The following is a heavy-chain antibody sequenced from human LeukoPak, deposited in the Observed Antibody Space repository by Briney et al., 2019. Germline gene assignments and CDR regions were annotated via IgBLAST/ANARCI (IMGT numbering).Heavy chain of an antibody. D-gene: IGHD2-2*02. CDR1: GGSISSGGYY. V-gene: IGHV4-31*03. Sequence: PSETLSLTCTVSGGSISSGGYYWSWIRQHPGKGLEWIGYIYYSGSTYYNPSLKSRVTISVDTSKNQFSLKLSSATAADTAVYYCARGYCSSTSCYMRGAGDWFDPWGQGTLVTVSS. J-gene: IGHJ5*02. CDR2: IYYSGST. CDR3: ARGYCSSTSCYMRGAGDWFDP.